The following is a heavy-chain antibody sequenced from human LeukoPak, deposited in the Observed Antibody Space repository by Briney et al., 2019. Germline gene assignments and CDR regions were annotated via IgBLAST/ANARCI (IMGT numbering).Heavy chain of an antibody. CDR3: AREDYYDFWSGYYTYSYFDY. D-gene: IGHD3-3*01. V-gene: IGHV1-2*06. Sequence: ASVKVSCKASGYTFTVYYMHWVRQAPGQGLEWMGRINPNSGGTNYAQKFQGRVTMTRDTSISTAHMELSRLRSDDTAVYYCAREDYYDFWSGYYTYSYFDYWGQGTLVTVSS. CDR1: GYTFTVYY. J-gene: IGHJ4*02. CDR2: INPNSGGT.